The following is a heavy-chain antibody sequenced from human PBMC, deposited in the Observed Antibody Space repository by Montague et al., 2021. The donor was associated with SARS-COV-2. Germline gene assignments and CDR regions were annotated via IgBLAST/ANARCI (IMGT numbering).Heavy chain of an antibody. V-gene: IGHV2-70*01. CDR2: IDWDDDK. CDR1: GFSLSTSGMC. J-gene: IGHJ4*02. D-gene: IGHD3-9*01. CDR3: ARTLDDILNGYYSYDY. Sequence: PALVKPTQTLTLTCTFSGFSLSTSGMCVSWIRQPPGKALEWLALIDWDDDKYYSTSLKTRLTISKDTSKNQVVLTMTNMDSVDTATYYCARTLDDILNGYYSYDYWGQGTLVTVSS.